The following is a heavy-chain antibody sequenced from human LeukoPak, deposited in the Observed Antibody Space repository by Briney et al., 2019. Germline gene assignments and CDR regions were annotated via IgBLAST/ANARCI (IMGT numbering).Heavy chain of an antibody. CDR1: GYTFTSYG. J-gene: IGHJ4*02. Sequence: ASVKVSCKASGYTFTSYGISWVRQAPGQGLEWMGWISAYNGNTNYAQKLQGRVTMTTDTSTSTAYMERRSLRSDDTAVYYCARERETWIQLWSLDYWGQGTLVTVSS. CDR3: ARERETWIQLWSLDY. V-gene: IGHV1-18*01. CDR2: ISAYNGNT. D-gene: IGHD5-18*01.